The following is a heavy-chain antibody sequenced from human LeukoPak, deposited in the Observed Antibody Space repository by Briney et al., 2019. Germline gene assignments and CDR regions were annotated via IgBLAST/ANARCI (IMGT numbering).Heavy chain of an antibody. J-gene: IGHJ6*03. CDR3: ASNTMATYPDYYYMDV. V-gene: IGHV4-34*01. CDR1: GGSFSGYY. Sequence: SETLSLTCAVYGGSFSGYYWSWIRQPPGKGPEWIGEINQSGSTNYNPSLKSRVTISVDTSKNQFSLKLSSVTAADTAVYYCASNTMATYPDYYYMDVWGKRTTVTVSS. D-gene: IGHD5-24*01. CDR2: INQSGST.